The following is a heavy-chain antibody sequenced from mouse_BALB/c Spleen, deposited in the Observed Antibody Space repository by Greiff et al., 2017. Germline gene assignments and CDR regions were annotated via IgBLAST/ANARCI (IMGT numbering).Heavy chain of an antibody. CDR3: ARRGYDGYWYFDV. V-gene: IGHV14-1*02. Sequence: VQLQQSGAELVRPGALVKLSCKASGFNIKDYYMHWVKQRPEQGLEWIGWIDPENGNTIYDPKFQGKASITADTSSNTAYLQLSSLTSEDTAVYYCARRGYDGYWYFDVWGAGTTVTVSS. CDR1: GFNIKDYY. J-gene: IGHJ1*01. D-gene: IGHD2-2*01. CDR2: IDPENGNT.